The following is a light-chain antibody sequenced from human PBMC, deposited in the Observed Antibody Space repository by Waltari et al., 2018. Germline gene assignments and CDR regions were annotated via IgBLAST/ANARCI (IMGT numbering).Light chain of an antibody. J-gene: IGLJ1*01. CDR3: LLSYSGTYF. Sequence: QAVVTPEPSLTVSPGGTVTPTCGSSTGAVTSGLYPYWFQQKPGQAPRTLIYDPSKKHSWTPARVSSSLLGGKASLTLSGAQPEYESDYYCLLSYSGTYFFGTGTKVTVL. CDR1: TGAVTSGLY. V-gene: IGLV7-46*01. CDR2: DPS.